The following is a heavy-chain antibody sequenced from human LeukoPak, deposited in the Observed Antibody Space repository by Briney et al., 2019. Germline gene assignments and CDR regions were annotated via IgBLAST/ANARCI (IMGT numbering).Heavy chain of an antibody. V-gene: IGHV3-23*01. CDR3: AKDFLVVEPAAIMVRGGALDY. J-gene: IGHJ4*02. CDR1: GFTFSSYD. CDR2: ISGSGGST. Sequence: PGGSLRLSCAASGFTFSSYDMSWVRQAPGKGLEWVSAISGSGGSTYYAASVKGRFTISRDNSKNTLYLQMNSLRAEDTAVYYCAKDFLVVEPAAIMVRGGALDYWGQGTLVTVSS. D-gene: IGHD2-2*02.